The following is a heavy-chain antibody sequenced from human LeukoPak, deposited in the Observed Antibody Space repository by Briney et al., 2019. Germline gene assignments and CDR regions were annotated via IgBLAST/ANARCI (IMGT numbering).Heavy chain of an antibody. J-gene: IGHJ4*02. CDR2: IYSGVTT. D-gene: IGHD3-22*01. CDR3: ARDAYICDSSGCFHYFDY. Sequence: GGSLRLSCAASGFTVSSNFMSWVRQAPGNGLEWVSVIYSGVTTYYAASVKGRFTISRDNSKNTLYLQMDSLRAEDTAVYHCARDAYICDSSGCFHYFDYWGQGTLVTVSS. V-gene: IGHV3-66*01. CDR1: GFTVSSNF.